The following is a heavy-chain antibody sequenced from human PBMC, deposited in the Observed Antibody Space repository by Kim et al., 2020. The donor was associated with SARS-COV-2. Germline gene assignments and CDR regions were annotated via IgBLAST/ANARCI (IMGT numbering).Heavy chain of an antibody. CDR1: GFTFSSYW. J-gene: IGHJ6*02. V-gene: IGHV3-7*01. CDR2: IKQDGSEK. CDR3: ARGYFDLNYYYYGMDV. Sequence: GGYLRLSCAASGFTFSSYWMSWVRQAPGKGLEWVANIKQDGSEKYYVDSVKGRFTISRDNAKNSLYLQMNSLRAEDTAVYYCARGYFDLNYYYYGMDVWGQGTTVTVSS. D-gene: IGHD3-9*01.